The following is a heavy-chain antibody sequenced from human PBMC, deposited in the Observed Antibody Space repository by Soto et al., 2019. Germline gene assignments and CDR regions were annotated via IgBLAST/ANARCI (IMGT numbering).Heavy chain of an antibody. D-gene: IGHD2-2*01. V-gene: IGHV1-18*01. CDR3: ARVSGFCSSTSCYADAFDI. Sequence: ASVKVSCKASGYTFTSYGISWVRQAPGQGLEWMGWISAYNGNTNYAQKLQGRVTMTTDTSTSTAYMELRSLRSDDTAVYYCARVSGFCSSTSCYADAFDIWGQGTMVTVSS. J-gene: IGHJ3*02. CDR1: GYTFTSYG. CDR2: ISAYNGNT.